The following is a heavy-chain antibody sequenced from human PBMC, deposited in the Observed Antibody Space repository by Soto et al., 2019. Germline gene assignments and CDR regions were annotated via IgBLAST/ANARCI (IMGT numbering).Heavy chain of an antibody. CDR2: IYYSGSS. CDR3: ARDKPSTVPDRDYFYYNMDI. Sequence: QVQLQESGPGLVKPSQTLSLTCTVSGGSISSGDSYWGWIRQPPGKGLEWIGYIYYSGSSYYNPSLKGRVSISVDTSKNQFSLKLNSVTAADTAVYYCARDKPSTVPDRDYFYYNMDIWGPGTTVTVSS. J-gene: IGHJ6*02. V-gene: IGHV4-30-4*01. D-gene: IGHD4-17*01. CDR1: GGSISSGDSY.